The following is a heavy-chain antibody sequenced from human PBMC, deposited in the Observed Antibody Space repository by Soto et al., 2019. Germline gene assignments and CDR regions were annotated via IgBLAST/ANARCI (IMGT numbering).Heavy chain of an antibody. CDR3: ASDILESIPSVGGY. CDR2: ISSYNGNT. Sequence: ASVKVSCKASGYTFTNYGINWVRQAPGQGLEGMGWISSYNGNTNYAHKLQGRGTMNTDTSTSTAYMELMSLRSDDTAVYYLASDILESIPSVGGYWGQGTLVTVSS. CDR1: GYTFTNYG. V-gene: IGHV1-18*01. J-gene: IGHJ4*02. D-gene: IGHD3-3*01.